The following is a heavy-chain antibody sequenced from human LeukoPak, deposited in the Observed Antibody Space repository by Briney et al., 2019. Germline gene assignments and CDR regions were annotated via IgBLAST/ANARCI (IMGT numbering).Heavy chain of an antibody. CDR1: GFTFSSYG. Sequence: PGRSLRLSCAASGFTFSSYGMHWVRQAPGKGLEWVAVISYDGSNKYYADSVKGRFTISRDNSKNTLYLQMNSLRAEDTAVYYCAKDPETIVVVVAATNGMDVWGQGTTVTVSS. J-gene: IGHJ6*02. CDR3: AKDPETIVVVVAATNGMDV. CDR2: ISYDGSNK. V-gene: IGHV3-30*18. D-gene: IGHD2-15*01.